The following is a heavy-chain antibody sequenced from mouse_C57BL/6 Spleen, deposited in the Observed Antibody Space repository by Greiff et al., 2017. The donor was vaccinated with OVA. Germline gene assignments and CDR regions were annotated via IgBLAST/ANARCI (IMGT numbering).Heavy chain of an antibody. V-gene: IGHV1-18*01. CDR3: ANSNYVAY. J-gene: IGHJ3*01. D-gene: IGHD2-5*01. CDR1: GYTFTDYN. Sequence: VQLQQSGPELVKPGASVKIPCKASGYTFTDYNMDWVKQSHGKSLEWIGDINPNNGGTSYNQKFKGKATLTVDKSSSTAYMELRSLTSEDSAVYYCANSNYVAYWGQGTLVTVSA. CDR2: INPNNGGT.